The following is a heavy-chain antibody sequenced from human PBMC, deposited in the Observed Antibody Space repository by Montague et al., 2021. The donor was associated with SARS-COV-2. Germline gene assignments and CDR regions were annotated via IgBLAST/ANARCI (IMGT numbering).Heavy chain of an antibody. V-gene: IGHV3-11*05. D-gene: IGHD4-23*01. CDR1: GFTFSDYY. CDR2: ISSSSSYT. CDR3: ARDPYGGWLREHYYYYGMDV. Sequence: SLRLSCAASGFTFSDYYMSWIRQAPGKGLEWVSYISSSSSYTNYADSVKGRFTISRDNAKNSLYLQMNSLRAEDTAVYYCARDPYGGWLREHYYYYGMDVWGQGTTVTVSS. J-gene: IGHJ6*02.